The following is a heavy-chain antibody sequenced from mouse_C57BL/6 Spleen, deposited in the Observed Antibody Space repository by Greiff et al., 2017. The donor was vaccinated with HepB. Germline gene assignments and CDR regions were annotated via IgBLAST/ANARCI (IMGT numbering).Heavy chain of an antibody. CDR3: ARGGRTGYFDY. CDR1: GFTFSDYY. V-gene: IGHV5-16*01. CDR2: INYDGSST. J-gene: IGHJ2*01. D-gene: IGHD4-1*01. Sequence: EVKLMESEGGLVQPGSSMKLSCTASGFTFSDYYMAWVRQVPEKGLEWVANINYDGSSTYYLDSLKSRFIISRDNAKNILYLQMSSLKSEDTATYYCARGGRTGYFDYWGQGTTLTVSS.